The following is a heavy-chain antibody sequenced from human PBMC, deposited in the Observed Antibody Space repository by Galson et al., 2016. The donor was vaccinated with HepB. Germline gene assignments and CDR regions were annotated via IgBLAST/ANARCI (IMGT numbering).Heavy chain of an antibody. D-gene: IGHD2-2*01. CDR2: ISRSGDST. CDR1: GFTFRNYG. CDR3: VQGSTAPAV. J-gene: IGHJ6*04. V-gene: IGHV3-23*01. Sequence: SLRLSCAASGFTFRNYGMTWVRQAPGKGLEVVSSISRSGDSTDYADSVKGRSTISRDNSKITLSLQMNSLTADDTAIYYCVQGSTAPAVWGKGTTVTVSS.